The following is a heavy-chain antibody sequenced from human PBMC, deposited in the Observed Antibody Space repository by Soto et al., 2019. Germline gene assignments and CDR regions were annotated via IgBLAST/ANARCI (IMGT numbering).Heavy chain of an antibody. D-gene: IGHD3-10*01. CDR2: IYPGDSDT. CDR3: ARPMVRGTTQYGMDV. J-gene: IGHJ6*02. CDR1: GYSFTSYW. V-gene: IGHV5-51*01. Sequence: PGESLKISCKGSGYSFTSYWIGWVRQMPGKGLECMGIIYPGDSDTRYSPSFQGQVTISADKSISTAYLQWSSLKASDTAMYYCARPMVRGTTQYGMDVWGQGTTVTVSS.